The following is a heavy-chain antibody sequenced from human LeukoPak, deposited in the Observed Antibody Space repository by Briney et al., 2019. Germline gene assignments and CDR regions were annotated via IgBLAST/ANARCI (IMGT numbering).Heavy chain of an antibody. J-gene: IGHJ4*02. CDR1: GGSFSGYY. CDR3: ASTVGTAMVNY. D-gene: IGHD5-18*01. V-gene: IGHV4-34*01. Sequence: SETLSLTCAVYGGSFSGYYWSWIRQPPGKGLEWIGSIYYSGSTYYNPSLKSRVTISVDTSKNQFSLKLSSVTAADTAVYYCASTVGTAMVNYWGQGTLVTVSS. CDR2: IYYSGST.